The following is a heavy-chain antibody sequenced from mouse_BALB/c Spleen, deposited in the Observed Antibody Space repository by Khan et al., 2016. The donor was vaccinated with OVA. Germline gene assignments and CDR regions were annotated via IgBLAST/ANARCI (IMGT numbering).Heavy chain of an antibody. V-gene: IGHV3-2*02. D-gene: IGHD1-1*01. CDR3: ASMLLYYYGSTFEGYYFDY. Sequence: EVQLQESGPGLVKPSQSLSLTCTVTGYSITSDYAWNWIRQFPGNKLEWMGYISYSGDTAYNPSLKSRISITRATSKNQVFLQLNSETTEDIATYYCASMLLYYYGSTFEGYYFDYWGQGTTLTVSS. CDR2: ISYSGDT. J-gene: IGHJ2*01. CDR1: GYSITSDYA.